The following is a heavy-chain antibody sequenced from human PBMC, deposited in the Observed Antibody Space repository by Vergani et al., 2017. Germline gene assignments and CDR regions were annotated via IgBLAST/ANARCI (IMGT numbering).Heavy chain of an antibody. CDR3: ARGSSSSCRKSFDY. V-gene: IGHV4-34*01. CDR1: GGSFSGYY. D-gene: IGHD6-6*01. CDR2: INHSGST. J-gene: IGHJ4*02. Sequence: QVQLQQWGAGLLKPSETLSLTCAVYGGSFSGYYWSWIRQPPGKGLEWIGEINHSGSTNYNPSLKSRVTISVDTSKNQFSLKLSSVTAADTAVYYCARGSSSSCRKSFDYWGQGTLVTVSS.